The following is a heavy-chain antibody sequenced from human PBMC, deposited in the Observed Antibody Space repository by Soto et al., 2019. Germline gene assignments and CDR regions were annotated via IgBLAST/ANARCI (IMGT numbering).Heavy chain of an antibody. D-gene: IGHD2-2*01. J-gene: IGHJ4*02. Sequence: QVQLVQSGAEVKKPGASMKVSCKASGYDFSSYGISWVRQAPGQGLEWMGWISASNGNRDYAQQFQGRVTMTSDTSRTTAYMELRSLRSDDTAVYYCVRDPQRNDYWGQGTLDNVSS. CDR3: VRDPQRNDY. V-gene: IGHV1-18*04. CDR1: GYDFSSYG. CDR2: ISASNGNR.